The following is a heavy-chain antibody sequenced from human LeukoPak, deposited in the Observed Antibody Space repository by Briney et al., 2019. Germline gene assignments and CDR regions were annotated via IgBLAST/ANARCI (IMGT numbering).Heavy chain of an antibody. CDR3: ARHDASGSYYYYYYMDV. J-gene: IGHJ6*03. D-gene: IGHD3-3*01. CDR1: VGSISSSTYY. CDR2: DYYSGST. Sequence: SETLSLTCIVSVGSISSSTYYWGWIRQPPGKGLKWIEFDYYSGSTSYNPSLKSRVTISVDTSKDQFSLKLSSVTAADTAVYYCARHDASGSYYYYYYMDVWGKGTTVTVSS. V-gene: IGHV4-39*01.